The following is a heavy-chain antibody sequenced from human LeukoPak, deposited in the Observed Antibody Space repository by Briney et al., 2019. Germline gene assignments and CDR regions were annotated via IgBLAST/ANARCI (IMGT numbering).Heavy chain of an antibody. Sequence: GGSLRLSCAAFGFSFRSYAMHWVRQAPGKGLEFVSAISSDGSTPYYADSVKGRFTISRDNSKNTLYLQMGSLRAEDMAVYYCAKVFGGHTNGLDYWGQGTLVTVSS. CDR2: ISSDGSTP. J-gene: IGHJ4*02. CDR3: AKVFGGHTNGLDY. D-gene: IGHD2-8*01. V-gene: IGHV3-64*02. CDR1: GFSFRSYA.